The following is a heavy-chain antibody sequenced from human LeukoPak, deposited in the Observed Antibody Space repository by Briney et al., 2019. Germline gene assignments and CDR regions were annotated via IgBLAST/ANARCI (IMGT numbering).Heavy chain of an antibody. V-gene: IGHV3-23*01. CDR2: ISGSGGST. Sequence: GGSLRLSCAASGFTFSSYAMSWVRQAPGKGLEWVSAISGSGGSTYYADSVKGRFTISRDNSKNTLYLQMNSLGAEDTAVYYCANNVLLWFGEFHWGQGTLVTVSS. CDR3: ANNVLLWFGEFH. D-gene: IGHD3-10*01. CDR1: GFTFSSYA. J-gene: IGHJ4*02.